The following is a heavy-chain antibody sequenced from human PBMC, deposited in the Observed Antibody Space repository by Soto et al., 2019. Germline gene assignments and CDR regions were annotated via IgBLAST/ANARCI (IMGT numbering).Heavy chain of an antibody. CDR3: AKRDSGSGRSPPLINY. J-gene: IGHJ4*02. V-gene: IGHV3-23*01. Sequence: QLLESGGGLVQPGGSLRLSCAASGFTFSSYSMNWVRQAPGKGLQWVATVGGGGDNIFYADSVKGRFTISRDDSQNMVFLQMYSLRPEDTAVYFCAKRDSGSGRSPPLINYWGQGTLVTVSS. D-gene: IGHD3-10*01. CDR2: VGGGGDNI. CDR1: GFTFSSYS.